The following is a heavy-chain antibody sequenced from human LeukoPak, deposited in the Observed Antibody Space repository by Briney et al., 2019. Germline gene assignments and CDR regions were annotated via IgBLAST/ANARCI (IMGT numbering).Heavy chain of an antibody. J-gene: IGHJ3*02. D-gene: IGHD3-10*01. CDR1: GGTFSSYT. CDR3: ARDRSGWLPLWFGEFVDAFDI. V-gene: IGHV1-69*04. Sequence: SVKVSCKASGGTFSSYTISWVRQAPGQGLEWMGRIIPILGIANYAQKFQGRVAITADKSTSTAYMELSSLRSEDTAVYYCARDRSGWLPLWFGEFVDAFDIWGQGTMVTVSS. CDR2: IIPILGIA.